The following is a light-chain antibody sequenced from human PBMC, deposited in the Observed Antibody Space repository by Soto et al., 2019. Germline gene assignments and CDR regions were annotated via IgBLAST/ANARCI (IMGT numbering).Light chain of an antibody. CDR1: QTIGNY. CDR3: QQSYSTPLT. CDR2: AAS. Sequence: DIQMTQSPSSLSASVGDRVTITCRASQTIGNYINWYKQKPGKVPELLIYAASSLQGGVPSRFSGSGSGTDFTLTISSLQPEDFATYYCQQSYSTPLTFGGGTKVEIK. J-gene: IGKJ4*01. V-gene: IGKV1-39*01.